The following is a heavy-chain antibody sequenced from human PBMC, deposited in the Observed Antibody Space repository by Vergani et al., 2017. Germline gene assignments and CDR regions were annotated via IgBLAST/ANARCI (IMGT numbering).Heavy chain of an antibody. V-gene: IGHV4-38-2*01. CDR1: DSSIMTNPY. CDR3: ARQRGSVGFFTTAYVCRMDV. Sequence: QVQLQESGPGLVKPSETLTLTCDVSDSSIMTNPYWGWFRQSPGKGLEWIGCIHHSGDTHYNSSLKSRVSISIVSSSKFSLSLTSMTAADTAIYYCARQRGSVGFFTTAYVCRMDVWGHGTTVTVSS. J-gene: IGHJ6*02. CDR2: IHHSGDT. D-gene: IGHD3-10*01.